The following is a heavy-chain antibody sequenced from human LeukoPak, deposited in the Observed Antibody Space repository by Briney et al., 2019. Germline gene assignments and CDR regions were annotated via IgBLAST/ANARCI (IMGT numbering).Heavy chain of an antibody. V-gene: IGHV3-7*03. D-gene: IGHD1-26*01. CDR3: ARVRGSYEGDAFDI. J-gene: IGHJ3*02. CDR2: INKDGSKE. CDR1: GFTFSTYW. Sequence: PGGSLRLSCAASGFTFSTYWMSWVRLAPGKGLEYVANINKDGSKEYYADSVRGRFTISRDNAKNSLYLQMNSLRADDTAVYYCARVRGSYEGDAFDIWGQGTMVTVSS.